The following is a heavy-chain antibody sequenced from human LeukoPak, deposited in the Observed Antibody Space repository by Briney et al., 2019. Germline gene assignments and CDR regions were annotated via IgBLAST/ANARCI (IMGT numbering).Heavy chain of an antibody. D-gene: IGHD3-10*01. CDR2: INPNSGAT. Sequence: ASVKVSCKASGYTFTGYYMHWVRQAPGQGLEWMGRINPNSGATNYAQKFQDRVTMTRDTSISTAYMELSRLISDDTAVYYCAGDSRGVPGNWFDPWGQGTLVTVSS. CDR1: GYTFTGYY. CDR3: AGDSRGVPGNWFDP. J-gene: IGHJ5*02. V-gene: IGHV1-2*06.